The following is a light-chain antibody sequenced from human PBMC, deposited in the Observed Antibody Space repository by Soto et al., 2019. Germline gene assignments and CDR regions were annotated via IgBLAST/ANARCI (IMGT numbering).Light chain of an antibody. CDR1: QGVGNKY. J-gene: IGKJ5*01. CDR3: EQYTNAHGIS. V-gene: IGKV3-20*01. CDR2: AAS. Sequence: EIALTQSPGTLSLSPGERATLSCRASQGVGNKYLAWYQQRPGQAPSLLIYAASSRATGVPDRFSGSGSGTDFTLTISRQKPEDFAVYYCEQYTNAHGISFGQGTRLEIK.